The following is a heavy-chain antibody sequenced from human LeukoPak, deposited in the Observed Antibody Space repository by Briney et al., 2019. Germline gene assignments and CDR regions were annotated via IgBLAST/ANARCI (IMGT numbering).Heavy chain of an antibody. Sequence: SETLSLTCTVSGGSISSSSYYWGWIRQPPGKGLEWIGSIYYSGSTYYNPSLKSRVTISVDTSKNQFSLKLSSVTAADTAVYYCARDGGFGELLIRYWGQGTLVTVSS. CDR2: IYYSGST. V-gene: IGHV4-39*07. CDR1: GGSISSSSYY. D-gene: IGHD3-10*01. CDR3: ARDGGFGELLIRY. J-gene: IGHJ4*02.